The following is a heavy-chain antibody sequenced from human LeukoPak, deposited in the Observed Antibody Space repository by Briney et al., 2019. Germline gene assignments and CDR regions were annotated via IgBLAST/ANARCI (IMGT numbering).Heavy chain of an antibody. D-gene: IGHD3-10*01. Sequence: PSETLSLTCTVSGYSISSGYYWGWIRQPPGKGLEWTGSIDHSGSTYYNPSLKSRITISVDTSKNQFSLKLSSVTAADTAVYYCARAVGSGSFQTYYYYMDVWGKGTMVTISS. J-gene: IGHJ6*03. V-gene: IGHV4-38-2*02. CDR2: IDHSGST. CDR1: GYSISSGYY. CDR3: ARAVGSGSFQTYYYYMDV.